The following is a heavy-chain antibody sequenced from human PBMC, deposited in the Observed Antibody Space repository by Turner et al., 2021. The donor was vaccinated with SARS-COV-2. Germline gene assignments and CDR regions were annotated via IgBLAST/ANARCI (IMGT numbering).Heavy chain of an antibody. Sequence: QLQLQESGPGLVELSEPLSLTCTVTGGSHRDYSQYWGWIRQTPRKGLEWIGRIFYSGTSYYNPSLRSRLTISVDTTTNQFSLNLKSVSAADTGTYYGVRHGGSGIVIIVFEDWGQGTHVTVSS. D-gene: IGHD3-16*02. CDR2: IFYSGTS. V-gene: IGHV4-39*01. CDR3: VRHGGSGIVIIVFED. CDR1: GGSHRDYSQY. J-gene: IGHJ4*02.